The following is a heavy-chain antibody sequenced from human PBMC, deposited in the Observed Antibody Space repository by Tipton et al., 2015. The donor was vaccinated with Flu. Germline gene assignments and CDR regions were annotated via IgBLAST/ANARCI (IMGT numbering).Heavy chain of an antibody. CDR1: SYPITSDFY. CDR3: ARVSPGVESWFDP. V-gene: IGHV4-38-2*02. CDR2: VYQSGDT. J-gene: IGHJ5*02. D-gene: IGHD3-3*01. Sequence: TLSLTCTVSSYPITSDFYWGWIRQSPGKGLQWIGIVYQSGDTYYNPSFRSRVTLSIDTSKNQFFLKLISVTAADTAVYYCARVSPGVESWFDPWGQGTLVTVSS.